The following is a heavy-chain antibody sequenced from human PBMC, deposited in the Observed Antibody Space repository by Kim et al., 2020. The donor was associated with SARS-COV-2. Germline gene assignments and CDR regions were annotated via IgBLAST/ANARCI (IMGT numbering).Heavy chain of an antibody. V-gene: IGHV4-34*13. J-gene: IGHJ3*02. Sequence: PSVNSRVTISVDTSKNQFSLKLSSVTAADTAVYYCARGLGTTVTRNDAFDIWGQGTVVTVSS. CDR3: ARGLGTTVTRNDAFDI. D-gene: IGHD4-17*01.